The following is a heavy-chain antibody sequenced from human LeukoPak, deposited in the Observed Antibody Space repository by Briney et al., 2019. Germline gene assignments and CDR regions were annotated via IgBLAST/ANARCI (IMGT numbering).Heavy chain of an antibody. CDR1: GFSLRSSGVA. CDR3: AHRRPGENFFDY. Sequence: SGPTLVNPTQTLTLTCTFSGFSLRSSGVAVGWIRQPPGKALEWLAFIYWNGDESYSPSLKSRLTSTKDTSKNQVVLTMTNMDLVDTATYYCAHRRPGENFFDYWGQGTLVTVSS. CDR2: IYWNGDE. J-gene: IGHJ4*02. D-gene: IGHD3-10*01. V-gene: IGHV2-5*01.